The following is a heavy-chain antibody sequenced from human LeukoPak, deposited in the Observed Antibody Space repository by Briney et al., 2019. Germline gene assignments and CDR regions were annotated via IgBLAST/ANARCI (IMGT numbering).Heavy chain of an antibody. Sequence: PGGSLRLSCAASGFTFGEYRMHWVRQAPGKGLVWLSRIITDGSRTTYADSVKGRFTVSRDNAKNTQYLQMNSLRAEDTAVYYCARARGGAFDIWGQGTMVIVSS. V-gene: IGHV3-74*03. CDR2: IITDGSRT. CDR3: ARARGGAFDI. J-gene: IGHJ3*02. D-gene: IGHD3-16*01. CDR1: GFTFGEYR.